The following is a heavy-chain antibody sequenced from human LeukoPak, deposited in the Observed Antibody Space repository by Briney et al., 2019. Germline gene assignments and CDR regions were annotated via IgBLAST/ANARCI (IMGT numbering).Heavy chain of an antibody. Sequence: PGGSLRLSCAASGFTFRSYAMSWVRQAPGKGLEWVSAISGSGGSTYYADSVKGRFTISRDNSKNTLYLQMNSLRAEDTAVYYCAKVGDFWSGSRWFDPWGQGTLVTVSS. CDR3: AKVGDFWSGSRWFDP. V-gene: IGHV3-23*01. J-gene: IGHJ5*02. CDR1: GFTFRSYA. CDR2: ISGSGGST. D-gene: IGHD3-3*01.